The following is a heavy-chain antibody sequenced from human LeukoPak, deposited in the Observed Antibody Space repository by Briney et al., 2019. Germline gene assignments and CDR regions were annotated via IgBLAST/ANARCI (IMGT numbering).Heavy chain of an antibody. J-gene: IGHJ4*02. CDR3: AREAGMGPYSSSWYIFWEAKRYYFDY. D-gene: IGHD6-13*01. CDR1: GYTFTSYA. V-gene: IGHV7-4-1*02. Sequence: GASVKVSCKASGYTFTSYAMNWVRQAPGQGLEWMGWINTNTGNPTYAQGFTGRFVFSLDTSVSTAYLQISSLKAEDTAVYYCAREAGMGPYSSSWYIFWEAKRYYFDYWGQGTLVTVSS. CDR2: INTNTGNP.